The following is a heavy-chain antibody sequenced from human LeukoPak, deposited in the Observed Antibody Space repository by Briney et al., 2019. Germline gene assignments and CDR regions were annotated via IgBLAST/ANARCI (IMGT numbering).Heavy chain of an antibody. J-gene: IGHJ4*02. D-gene: IGHD6-13*01. CDR3: AKTGSSSWGYFDY. Sequence: GGSLRLSCAASGFTFRTHGMHWVRQAPGKGLEWVAFIRNDGTTKYYADSVKGRFTISRDKNTLYLQMNSLRADDTAVYYCAKTGSSSWGYFDYWGQGTLVTVSS. CDR1: GFTFRTHG. V-gene: IGHV3-30*02. CDR2: IRNDGTTK.